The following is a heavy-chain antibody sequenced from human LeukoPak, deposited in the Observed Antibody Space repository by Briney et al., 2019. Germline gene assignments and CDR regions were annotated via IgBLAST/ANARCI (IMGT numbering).Heavy chain of an antibody. J-gene: IGHJ3*02. Sequence: ASVKVSCKASGFTFTSSAMQWVRQARGQRLEWIGWIVVGSGNTNYAQKFQERVTITRDMSTSTAYMELSSLRSEDTAVYYCAAESTIGTGAFDIWGQGTMVTVSS. V-gene: IGHV1-58*02. D-gene: IGHD5-24*01. CDR1: GFTFTSSA. CDR3: AAESTIGTGAFDI. CDR2: IVVGSGNT.